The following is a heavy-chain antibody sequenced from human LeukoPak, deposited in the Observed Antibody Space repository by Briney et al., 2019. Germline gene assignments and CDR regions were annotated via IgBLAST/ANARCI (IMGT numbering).Heavy chain of an antibody. J-gene: IGHJ6*03. V-gene: IGHV4-39*01. CDR2: VYFSGST. Sequence: SETLSLTCNVSGGSINSNTYFWAWIRQPPGKGLEWIGGVYFSGSTYQKSSLKNRITISLDTSKNQFFLRLSSVTAADTAVYYCAGRAGYYHYYTDVWGKGTTVTVSS. CDR3: AGRAGYYHYYTDV. D-gene: IGHD6-25*01. CDR1: GGSINSNTYF.